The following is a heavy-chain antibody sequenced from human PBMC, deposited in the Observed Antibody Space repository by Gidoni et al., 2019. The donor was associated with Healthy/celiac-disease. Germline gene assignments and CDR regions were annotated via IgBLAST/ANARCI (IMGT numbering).Heavy chain of an antibody. CDR2: INHSGST. CDR1: GGSFSGYY. CDR3: AREGTTVTTGDAFDI. D-gene: IGHD4-17*01. Sequence: QVQLQQWGAGLLKPSETLSLTCAVYGGSFSGYYWSWIRQPPGKGLEWIGEINHSGSTNSNPSLKSRVTISVDTSKNQFSLKLSSVTAADTAVYYCAREGTTVTTGDAFDIWGQGTMVTVSS. J-gene: IGHJ3*02. V-gene: IGHV4-34*01.